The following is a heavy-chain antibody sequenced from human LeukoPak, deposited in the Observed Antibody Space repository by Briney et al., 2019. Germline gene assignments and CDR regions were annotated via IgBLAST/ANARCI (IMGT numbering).Heavy chain of an antibody. CDR2: IYYSGST. CDR1: GGSFSGYY. V-gene: IGHV4-59*01. CDR3: AREPYSSGWADAFDI. Sequence: SETLSLTCAVYGGSFSGYYWSWIRQPPGKGLEWIGYIYYSGSTNYNPSLKSRVTISVDTSKNQFSLKLSSVTAADTAVYYCAREPYSSGWADAFDIWGQGTMVTVSS. D-gene: IGHD6-19*01. J-gene: IGHJ3*02.